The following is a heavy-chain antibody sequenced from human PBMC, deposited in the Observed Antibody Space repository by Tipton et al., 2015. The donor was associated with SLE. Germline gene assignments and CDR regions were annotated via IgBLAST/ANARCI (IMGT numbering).Heavy chain of an antibody. D-gene: IGHD4-17*01. Sequence: TLSLTCTVSGGSISSSSYYWGWIRQHPGKGLEWIGYIYYSGSTHYNPSLKSRVTISVDTSKNQFSLKLSSVTAADTAVYYCARVEDGDYLSSWGQGTLVTVSS. V-gene: IGHV4-31*03. CDR1: GGSISSSSYY. CDR2: IYYSGST. CDR3: ARVEDGDYLSS. J-gene: IGHJ4*02.